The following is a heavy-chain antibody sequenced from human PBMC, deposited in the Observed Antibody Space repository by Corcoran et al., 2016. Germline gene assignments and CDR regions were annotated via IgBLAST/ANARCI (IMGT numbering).Heavy chain of an antibody. CDR2: IGYDGSKK. CDR3: VRAPATVTSYCDY. J-gene: IGHJ4*02. D-gene: IGHD4-17*01. V-gene: IGHV3-33*01. Sequence: QVQLVESGGGVVQPGTSLRLSCAASGYIFSSYGMHWVRQPPGKGLEWVALIGYDGSKKDYADSVKGRFTVSRDDSKSTLYLEMNSLRAEDTALYYCVRAPATVTSYCDYWGQGTQVTVSS. CDR1: GYIFSSYG.